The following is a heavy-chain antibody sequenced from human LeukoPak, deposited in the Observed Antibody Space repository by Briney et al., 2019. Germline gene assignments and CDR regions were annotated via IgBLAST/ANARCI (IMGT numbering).Heavy chain of an antibody. CDR3: ARDSPSPITMIVVVTEPFDY. D-gene: IGHD3-22*01. CDR2: ISYDGSNK. Sequence: SCKASGYTFTGYYMHWVRQAPGKGLEWVAVISYDGSNKYYADSVKGRFTISRDNSKNTLYLQMNSLRAEDTAVYYCARDSPSPITMIVVVTEPFDYWGQGTLVTVSS. CDR1: GYTFTGYY. V-gene: IGHV3-30-3*01. J-gene: IGHJ4*02.